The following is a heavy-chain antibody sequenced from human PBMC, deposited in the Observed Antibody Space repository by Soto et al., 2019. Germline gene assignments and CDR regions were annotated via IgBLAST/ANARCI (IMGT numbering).Heavy chain of an antibody. Sequence: QVHLQASGPGLVEPSETLSLTCAVSGVSVSETYWWSWVRQPPGKGLEWIGELSHRGTPHYNASLWSRVRMSTDTSRNPISLTLMSVTAADSDSYFCARHVGVPGTRGFDYWGQGTLVTVSS. CDR3: ARHVGVPGTRGFDY. CDR2: LSHRGTP. CDR1: GVSVSETYW. V-gene: IGHV4-4*02. D-gene: IGHD6-13*01. J-gene: IGHJ4*02.